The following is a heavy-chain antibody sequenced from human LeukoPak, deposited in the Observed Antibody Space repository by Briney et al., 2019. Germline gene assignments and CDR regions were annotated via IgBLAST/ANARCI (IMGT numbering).Heavy chain of an antibody. V-gene: IGHV3-7*01. CDR3: ATYTHWVAGDV. J-gene: IGHJ6*02. CDR2: MNQDGSAK. CDR1: GFTFSDSW. D-gene: IGHD3-16*01. Sequence: GGSLRLSCAASGFTFSDSWMSWVRQAPGQGLEWVANMNQDGSAKGYVDSVKGRFTISRDNARNSLYLQMSSLRPEDTAVYYCATYTHWVAGDVWGQGTTVTVSS.